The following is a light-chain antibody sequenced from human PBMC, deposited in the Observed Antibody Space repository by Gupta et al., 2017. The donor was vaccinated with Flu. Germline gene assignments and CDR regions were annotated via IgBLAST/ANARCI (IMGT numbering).Light chain of an antibody. CDR1: QSVSSY. V-gene: IGKV3-11*01. J-gene: IGKJ4*01. Sequence: PAPLSASPGERATLSCRASQSVSSYLDWYQQKPGQAPRLLIYDASSRETGIPARFSGSGSGTDFTLTISSLEPEDFAVYYCQQSSNWPLTFGGGTKVEIK. CDR2: DAS. CDR3: QQSSNWPLT.